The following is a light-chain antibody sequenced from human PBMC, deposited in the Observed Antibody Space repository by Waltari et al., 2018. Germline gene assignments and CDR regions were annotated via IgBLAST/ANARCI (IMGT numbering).Light chain of an antibody. V-gene: IGKV1-5*03. CDR1: QSISSR. Sequence: DIQMTQSRSPLSASLGDRVTIPCRASQSISSRLAWYQQKHGKAPKVLLHKASSLASRLPARFIGSGSGREFTLTISRLQPDDFATYYCQQYSRYSALTFGGGTKVEIK. J-gene: IGKJ4*01. CDR2: KAS. CDR3: QQYSRYSALT.